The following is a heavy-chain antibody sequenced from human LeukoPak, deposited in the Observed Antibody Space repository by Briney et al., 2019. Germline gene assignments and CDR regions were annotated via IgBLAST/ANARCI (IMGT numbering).Heavy chain of an antibody. V-gene: IGHV1-2*02. CDR3: ARDLRGAVAGTGGDY. D-gene: IGHD6-19*01. Sequence: ASVTVSCKPSGYTFTDYYMHWVRPAPGQGLEWMGWINPNSGGTNYAQKFQGRVTMTRDTSISTAYMELSRLRSDDTAVYYCARDLRGAVAGTGGDYWGQGTLVTVSS. CDR1: GYTFTDYY. CDR2: INPNSGGT. J-gene: IGHJ4*02.